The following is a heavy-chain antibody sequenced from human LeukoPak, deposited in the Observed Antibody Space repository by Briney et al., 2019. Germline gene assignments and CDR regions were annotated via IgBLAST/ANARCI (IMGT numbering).Heavy chain of an antibody. J-gene: IGHJ2*01. Sequence: GGSLRLSCAASGFTFRSYAMRWVRQAPGKGLAWVSAISGSGGGTYYEDSTKDRVTISRDNSRKPLYLQADSLKPQDTAIYYCAKDVFPVYESSGFSAFPGRWGRGTPVTVSS. CDR3: AKDVFPVYESSGFSAFPGR. V-gene: IGHV3-23*01. CDR2: ISGSGGGT. CDR1: GFTFRSYA. D-gene: IGHD3-22*01.